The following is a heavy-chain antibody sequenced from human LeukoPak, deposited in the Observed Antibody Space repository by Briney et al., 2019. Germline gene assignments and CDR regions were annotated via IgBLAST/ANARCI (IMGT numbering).Heavy chain of an antibody. V-gene: IGHV4-59*08. J-gene: IGHJ4*02. CDR1: GGSVSSYF. CDR3: AGQDRGYFDY. Sequence: PSETLSLTCTVSGGSVSSYFWSWIRQPPGKGLEWIGYISYDGNTNYNPSLKSRVTLSVDTSKNQFSLKLSSVTAADTAVYYCAGQDRGYFDYWGQGILVTVSS. CDR2: ISYDGNT.